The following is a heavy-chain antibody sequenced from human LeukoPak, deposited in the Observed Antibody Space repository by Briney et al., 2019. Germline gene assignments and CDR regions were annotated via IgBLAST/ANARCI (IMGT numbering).Heavy chain of an antibody. CDR1: GYSFTTHW. V-gene: IGHV5-51*01. D-gene: IGHD2-15*01. J-gene: IGHJ6*02. CDR2: IHPGDSDT. Sequence: GQSLKISCKGSGYSFTTHWIAWVRQMPGKGLEWMGIIHPGDSDTRYGPSLQGQVTISADKSISTAYLQWSSLKASDTAMYYCARAYGYCSAGSCYYYGMDVWGQGTTVTVSS. CDR3: ARAYGYCSAGSCYYYGMDV.